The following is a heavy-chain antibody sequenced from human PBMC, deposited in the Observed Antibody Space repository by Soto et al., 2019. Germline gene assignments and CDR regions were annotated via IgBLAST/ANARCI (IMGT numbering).Heavy chain of an antibody. D-gene: IGHD2-15*01. CDR3: ARVRLRSYNWFDP. J-gene: IGHJ5*02. Sequence: QVQLVQSGAEVKKPGASVKVSCKASGYTFTIYAMHWVRQAPGQRLEWMGWNNAGNGNTKYSQKFKGRVTITRDTSASTAYMELSSLRSEDTAVYYCARVRLRSYNWFDPWGQGTLVTVSS. V-gene: IGHV1-3*01. CDR2: NNAGNGNT. CDR1: GYTFTIYA.